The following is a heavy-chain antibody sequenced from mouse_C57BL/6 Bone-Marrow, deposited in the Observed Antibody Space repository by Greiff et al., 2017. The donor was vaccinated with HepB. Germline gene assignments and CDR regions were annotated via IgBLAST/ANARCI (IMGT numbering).Heavy chain of an antibody. J-gene: IGHJ2*01. D-gene: IGHD1-1*01. V-gene: IGHV5-4*01. CDR1: GFTFSSYA. CDR3: ARDELTTVVATPFDY. CDR2: ISDGGSYT. Sequence: EVKLQESGGGLVKPGGSLKLSCAASGFTFSSYAMSWVRQTPEKRLEWVATISDGGSYTYYPDNVKGRFTISRDNAKNNLYLQMSHLKSEDTAMYYCARDELTTVVATPFDYWGQGTTLTVSS.